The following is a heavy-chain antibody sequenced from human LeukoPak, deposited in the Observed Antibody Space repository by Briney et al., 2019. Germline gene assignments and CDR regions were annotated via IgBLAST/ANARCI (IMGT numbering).Heavy chain of an antibody. J-gene: IGHJ4*02. D-gene: IGHD3-22*01. CDR3: AVCDSSGYYSPDY. CDR2: LSGSGGNT. V-gene: IGHV3-23*01. Sequence: GGSLRLSCAASGFTFSSYAMSWVRQAPGKGLEWVSGLSGSGGNTIYADSVKGRFTISRDNSKNTLYLQMNSLRAEDTAVYYCAVCDSSGYYSPDYWGQGTLVTVSS. CDR1: GFTFSSYA.